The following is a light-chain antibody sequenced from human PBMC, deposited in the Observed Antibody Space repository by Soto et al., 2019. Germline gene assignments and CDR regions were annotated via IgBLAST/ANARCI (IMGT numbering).Light chain of an antibody. Sequence: QSVLTQPASVSGSPGQSITISCTGTSSDVGGYKYVSWYQQHPGKAPKLMIYDIRNRPSGVSNRFSGSKSGNTASLTISGLQAEDEADYSCSSYTSSSTRVFGTGTKLTVL. V-gene: IGLV2-14*03. CDR3: SSYTSSSTRV. CDR2: DIR. J-gene: IGLJ1*01. CDR1: SSDVGGYKY.